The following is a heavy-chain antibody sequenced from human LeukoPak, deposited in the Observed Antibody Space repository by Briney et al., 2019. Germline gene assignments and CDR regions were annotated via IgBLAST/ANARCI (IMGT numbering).Heavy chain of an antibody. J-gene: IGHJ6*03. CDR3: AKGNSVYYYYYMDV. CDR1: GFTFSSYA. Sequence: PGGSLRLSCAASGFTFSSYAMSWVRQAPGKGLEWVSAISGSGGSTYYADSVKGRFTISRDNSKNTLYLQMNSLRAEDTAVYCCAKGNSVYYYYYMDVWGKGTTVTVSS. D-gene: IGHD4-23*01. CDR2: ISGSGGST. V-gene: IGHV3-23*01.